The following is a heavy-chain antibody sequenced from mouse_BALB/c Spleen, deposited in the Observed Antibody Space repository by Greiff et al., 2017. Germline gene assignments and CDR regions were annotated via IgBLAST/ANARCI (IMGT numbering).Heavy chain of an antibody. CDR2: INPSTGYT. CDR1: GYTFTSYW. D-gene: IGHD2-4*01. CDR3: ARGGNYDAGFAY. Sequence: VKLMESGAELAKPGASVKMSCKASGYTFTSYWMHWVKQRPGQGLEWIGYINPSTGYTEYNQKFKDKATLTADKSSSTAYMQLSSLTSEDSAVYYCARGGNYDAGFAYWGQGTLVTVSA. V-gene: IGHV1-7*01. J-gene: IGHJ3*01.